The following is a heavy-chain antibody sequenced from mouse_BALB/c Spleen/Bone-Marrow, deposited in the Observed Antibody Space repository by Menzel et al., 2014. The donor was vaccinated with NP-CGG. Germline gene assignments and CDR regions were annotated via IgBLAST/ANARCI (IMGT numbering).Heavy chain of an antibody. J-gene: IGHJ4*01. Sequence: QVQLQQSGAELVRPVTSVQVSCKASGYAFTNYWIEWIKQRPGQGLEWIGVINPGSGGANYNEKFKVKATLTADKSPSTAYIQFSSLTSDDSAVYFCARELGRRAMDYWGQGTSVTVSS. CDR2: INPGSGGA. CDR1: GYAFTNYW. CDR3: ARELGRRAMDY. V-gene: IGHV1-54*01. D-gene: IGHD4-1*01.